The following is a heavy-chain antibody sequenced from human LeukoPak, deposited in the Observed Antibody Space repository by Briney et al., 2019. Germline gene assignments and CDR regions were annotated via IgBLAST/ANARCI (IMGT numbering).Heavy chain of an antibody. CDR2: IYHSGNT. V-gene: IGHV4-30-2*01. CDR1: GGSISSDAYS. D-gene: IGHD6-13*01. Sequence: SETLSLTCAVSGGSISSDAYSWNWIRQPPGKGLEWIGYIYHSGNTYYNPSLKSRVTISMNKSKNQFSLKLSSVTAADTAVYYCARGRSGYSSSWSAYYYYGMDVWGQGTTVTVSS. CDR3: ARGRSGYSSSWSAYYYYGMDV. J-gene: IGHJ6*02.